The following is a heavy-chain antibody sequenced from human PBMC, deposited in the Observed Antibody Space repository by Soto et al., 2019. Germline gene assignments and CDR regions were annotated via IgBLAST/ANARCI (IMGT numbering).Heavy chain of an antibody. CDR1: GGSFSGYY. Sequence: PSETLSLTCAVYGGSFSGYYWSWIRQPPGKGLEWIGEINHSESTNYNPSLKSRVTISVDTSKNQFSLKLSSVTAADTAVYYCARGRPLAVIIRVNWFDPWGQGTLVTVSS. V-gene: IGHV4-34*01. D-gene: IGHD3-3*01. J-gene: IGHJ5*02. CDR2: INHSEST. CDR3: ARGRPLAVIIRVNWFDP.